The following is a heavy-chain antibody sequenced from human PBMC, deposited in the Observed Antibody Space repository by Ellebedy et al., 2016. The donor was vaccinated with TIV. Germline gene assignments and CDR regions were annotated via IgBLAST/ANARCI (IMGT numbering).Heavy chain of an antibody. V-gene: IGHV4-59*01. CDR3: ARDLAGGSGRFDP. J-gene: IGHJ5*02. D-gene: IGHD3-10*01. CDR1: GASISNYY. Sequence: MPSETLSPTCILPGASISNYYWSWSRQPPGKGLEWIGSIYYRGSTNYNPSLKSRVIISVDTSKNQFSLKLNSVTAADTAVYYCARDLAGGSGRFDPWGQGTLVTVSS. CDR2: IYYRGST.